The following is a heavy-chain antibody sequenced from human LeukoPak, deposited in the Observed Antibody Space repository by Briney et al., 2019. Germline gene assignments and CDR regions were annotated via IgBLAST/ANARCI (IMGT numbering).Heavy chain of an antibody. CDR3: ARGSKKTIMTTVVTPFDY. D-gene: IGHD4-23*01. CDR1: GYTFTGYY. Sequence: ASVKVFCKASGYTFTGYYMHWVRQAPGQGLEWMGWINPNSGGTNYAQKFQGRVTMTRDTSISTAYMELSRLRSDDTAVYYCARGSKKTIMTTVVTPFDYWGQGTLVTVSS. V-gene: IGHV1-2*02. J-gene: IGHJ4*02. CDR2: INPNSGGT.